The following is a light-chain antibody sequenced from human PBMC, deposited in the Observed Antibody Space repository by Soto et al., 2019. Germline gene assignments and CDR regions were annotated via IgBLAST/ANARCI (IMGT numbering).Light chain of an antibody. CDR1: SSDVGGYNY. CDR2: EVS. V-gene: IGLV2-14*01. J-gene: IGLJ1*01. Sequence: QSALTQPDSVSGSPGQSITISCTGTSSDVGGYNYVSWYQQHPGKAPKLMIYEVSNRPSGVSNRFSGSKSGNTASLTISGLQAEDEADYYCSSYTSRSTLDYVFGSGTKVTVL. CDR3: SSYTSRSTLDYV.